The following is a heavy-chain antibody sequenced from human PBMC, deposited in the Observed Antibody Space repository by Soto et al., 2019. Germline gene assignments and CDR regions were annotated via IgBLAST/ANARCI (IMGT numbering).Heavy chain of an antibody. CDR3: ARDFRYYYMDV. CDR1: GYTFTSYA. Sequence: GASVKVSCKASGYTFTSYAMHWVRQAPGQRLEWMGWINAGNGNTKYSQKFQGRVTITRDTSASTAYMELSSPRSEDTAVYYCARDFRYYYMDVWGKGTTVTVSS. J-gene: IGHJ6*03. CDR2: INAGNGNT. V-gene: IGHV1-3*01.